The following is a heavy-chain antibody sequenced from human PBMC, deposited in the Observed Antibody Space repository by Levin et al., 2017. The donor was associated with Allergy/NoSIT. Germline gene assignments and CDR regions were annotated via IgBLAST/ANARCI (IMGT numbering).Heavy chain of an antibody. Sequence: PVGSLRLSCAASGFTFSSYNMYWVRQAPGQGLEWVSSLGYETIHEYYPDSVKGRFTISRDNAKSSLFLQMNSLRAEDTAVYYCARGVGGNYFYLDVWGRGTTVTVSS. CDR1: GFTFSSYN. D-gene: IGHD3-16*01. CDR3: ARGVGGNYFYLDV. V-gene: IGHV3-21*01. J-gene: IGHJ6*04. CDR2: LGYETIHE.